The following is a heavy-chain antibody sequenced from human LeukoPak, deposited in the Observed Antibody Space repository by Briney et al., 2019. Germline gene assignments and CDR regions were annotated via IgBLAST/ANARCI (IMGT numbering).Heavy chain of an antibody. Sequence: GGSLRLSCTASGFPFIEYSMNWVRQAPGKGLEWISYIGIDSGNTKYADSVRGRFTISADKAKNSLYLQMNSLRVEDTAVYYCAREHNYAFDNWGQGTLVSVAS. CDR1: GFPFIEYS. J-gene: IGHJ4*02. CDR3: AREHNYAFDN. CDR2: IGIDSGNT. V-gene: IGHV3-48*01. D-gene: IGHD1-1*01.